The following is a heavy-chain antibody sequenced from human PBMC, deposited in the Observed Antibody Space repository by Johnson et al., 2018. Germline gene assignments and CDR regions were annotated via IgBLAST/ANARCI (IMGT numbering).Heavy chain of an antibody. CDR2: IKQDGSEK. CDR3: AREKYYASDHDDFDI. Sequence: EVQLVESGGGLVQPGGSLRLSCAASGFSLTNYWMSWVRQAPGKGLEWVANIKQDGSEKYYADSVKGRFAISRDTAKNSLDLQMNTLSAEDTARYYCAREKYYASDHDDFDIWGQGTMVTVSS. J-gene: IGHJ3*02. V-gene: IGHV3-7*01. CDR1: GFSLTNYW. D-gene: IGHD3-22*01.